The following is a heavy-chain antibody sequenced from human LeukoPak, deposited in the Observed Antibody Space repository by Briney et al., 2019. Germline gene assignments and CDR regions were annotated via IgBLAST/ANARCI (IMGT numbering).Heavy chain of an antibody. CDR2: FDPEDGET. V-gene: IGHV1-24*01. CDR3: ATDLMAAGVVAVNAFDI. CDR1: GYTLTELS. D-gene: IGHD6-19*01. Sequence: ASVKVSCKVSGYTLTELSMHWVRQAPGKGLEWMGGFDPEDGETIYAQKFQGRVTMTEDTSTDTAYMELSSLRSEDTAVYYCATDLMAAGVVAVNAFDIWGHGTMVTVSS. J-gene: IGHJ3*02.